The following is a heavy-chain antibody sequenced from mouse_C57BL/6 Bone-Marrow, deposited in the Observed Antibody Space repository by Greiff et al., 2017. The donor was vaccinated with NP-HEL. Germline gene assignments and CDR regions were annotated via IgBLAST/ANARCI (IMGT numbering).Heavy chain of an antibody. CDR3: AKHGDYGYAMDY. V-gene: IGHV2-9*01. CDR1: GFSLTSYG. D-gene: IGHD2-4*01. J-gene: IGHJ4*01. CDR2: IWGGGST. Sequence: QVQLKESGPGLVAPSQSLSITCTVSGFSLTSYGVDWVRQPPGKGLAWLGVIWGGGSTNNTSDLMSRLSISKENSKSQGFLRMNSLQTYYTARYYCAKHGDYGYAMDYWGQGTSVTVSS.